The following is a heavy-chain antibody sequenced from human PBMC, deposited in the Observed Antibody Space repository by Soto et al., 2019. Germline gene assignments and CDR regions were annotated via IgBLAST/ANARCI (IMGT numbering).Heavy chain of an antibody. J-gene: IGHJ6*02. CDR2: IIPIFGTA. CDR3: ARADRSSYGEYYYCYGMDV. D-gene: IGHD5-18*01. CDR1: GGTFSSYA. Sequence: QVQLVQSGAEVKKPGSSVKVSCKASGGTFSSYAISWVRQAPGQGLEWMGGIIPIFGTANYAQKFQGRVTVTAAESTSTAYMVLSSLRSEDTAVYYCARADRSSYGEYYYCYGMDVWGQGTTVTVSS. V-gene: IGHV1-69*12.